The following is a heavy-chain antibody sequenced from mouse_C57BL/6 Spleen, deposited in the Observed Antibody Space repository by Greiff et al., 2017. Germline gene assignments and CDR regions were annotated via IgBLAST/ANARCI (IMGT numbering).Heavy chain of an antibody. D-gene: IGHD3-2*02. V-gene: IGHV2-9-1*01. J-gene: IGHJ2*01. Sequence: VHLVESGPGLVAPSQSLSITCTVSGFSFTSYAISWVRQPPGKVLEWLGVIWTGGGTNYNSALKSRLSISKNNSKSQVFLKMNSLQTEYTARFYCAGRSSGSFYFYYWGKGTTLTVSS. CDR1: GFSFTSYA. CDR2: IWTGGGT. CDR3: AGRSSGSFYFYY.